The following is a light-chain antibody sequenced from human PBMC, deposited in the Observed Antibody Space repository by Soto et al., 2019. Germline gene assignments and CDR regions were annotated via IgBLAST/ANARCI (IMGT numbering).Light chain of an antibody. V-gene: IGKV3-15*01. CDR3: QQYNIYPWT. J-gene: IGKJ1*01. CDR1: QTINNN. Sequence: VMTQAPSTLSVSPGERATLSCRASQTINNNVAWYQLKDGQVPRLVIYGASTRATDIPARFSGSGSGTEFTLSISSLQPDDFATYYCQQYNIYPWTFGQGTKVDIK. CDR2: GAS.